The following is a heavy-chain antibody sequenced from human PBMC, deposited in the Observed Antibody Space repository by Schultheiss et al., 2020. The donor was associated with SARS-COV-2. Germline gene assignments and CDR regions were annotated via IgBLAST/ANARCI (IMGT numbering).Heavy chain of an antibody. CDR1: GFTFSSYG. J-gene: IGHJ4*02. V-gene: IGHV3-30*03. Sequence: GGSLRLSCAASGFTFSSYGMHWVRQAPGKGLEWVAVISYDGSNKYYADSVKGRFTISRDNAKNSLYLQMNSLRAEDTAVYYCARSMGTAMAVDYWGQGTLVTVSS. CDR2: ISYDGSNK. D-gene: IGHD5-18*01. CDR3: ARSMGTAMAVDY.